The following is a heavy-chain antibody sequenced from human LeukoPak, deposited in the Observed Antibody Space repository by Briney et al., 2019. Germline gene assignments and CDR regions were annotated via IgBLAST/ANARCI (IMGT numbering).Heavy chain of an antibody. J-gene: IGHJ4*02. Sequence: GSLRLSCAASGFTFSIYAMSWVRQAPGKGLEWVSAISGSGGTAYYADSVKGRFTISRDNSKNTLYLQMNSLRAEDTAVYYCAKKGYYYFDHWGQGALVTVSS. CDR2: ISGSGGTA. CDR1: GFTFSIYA. CDR3: AKKGYYYFDH. D-gene: IGHD5-18*01. V-gene: IGHV3-23*01.